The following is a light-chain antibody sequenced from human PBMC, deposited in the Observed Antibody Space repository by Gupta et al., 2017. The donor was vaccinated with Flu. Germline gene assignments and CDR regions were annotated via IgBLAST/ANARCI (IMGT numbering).Light chain of an antibody. CDR1: EIINTY. CDR3: QQSQSSWLT. Sequence: GDRVTITCRTSEIINTYLNWYQQKPGKAPKLLIYVASQLQSGVPSRFSGSGSGTDFTLTISNIQLEDFATYYCQQSQSSWLTFGGGTKVEI. J-gene: IGKJ4*01. V-gene: IGKV1-39*01. CDR2: VAS.